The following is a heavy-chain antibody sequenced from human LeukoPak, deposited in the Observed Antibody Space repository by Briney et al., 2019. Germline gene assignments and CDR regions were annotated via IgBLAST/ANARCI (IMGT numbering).Heavy chain of an antibody. V-gene: IGHV3-23*01. CDR3: ARAMMVVANLWGVYDY. Sequence: GGSLRLSCAASGFTFSDYPINWVRQAPGKGLEWVSGLSGSGGTTYYADSVKGRFTISRDNSKNTLYLQMDSLRAEDTAVYFCARAMMVVANLWGVYDYWGQGTLVTVSS. CDR1: GFTFSDYP. D-gene: IGHD3-22*01. J-gene: IGHJ4*02. CDR2: LSGSGGTT.